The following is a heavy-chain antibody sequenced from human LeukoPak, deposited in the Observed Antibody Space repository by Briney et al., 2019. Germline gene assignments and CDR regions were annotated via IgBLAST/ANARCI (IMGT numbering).Heavy chain of an antibody. CDR2: IYYSGTT. D-gene: IGHD5-24*01. CDR1: GGSISSSSYY. V-gene: IGHV4-39*07. Sequence: PSETLSLTCTVSGGSISSSSYYWGWIRQPPGKGLEWIGSIYYSGTTYYNPSLKSRVTISVDMSKNQFSLKLSSVTAADTAVYYCARKDEGSFDYWGQGTLVTVSS. J-gene: IGHJ4*02. CDR3: ARKDEGSFDY.